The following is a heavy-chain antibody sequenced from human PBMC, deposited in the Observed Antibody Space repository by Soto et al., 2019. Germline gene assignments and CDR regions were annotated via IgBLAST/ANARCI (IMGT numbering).Heavy chain of an antibody. J-gene: IGHJ4*02. CDR2: IIPIFGTA. CDR3: ARAGGSYHTRIDY. Sequence: ASVKVSCKASGGTFSSYAISWVRQAPGQGLEWMGGIIPIFGTANYAQKFQGRVTITADESTSTAYMELSSLRSEDTAVYYCARAGGSYHTRIDYWGQGTLVTVSS. CDR1: GGTFSSYA. V-gene: IGHV1-69*13. D-gene: IGHD1-26*01.